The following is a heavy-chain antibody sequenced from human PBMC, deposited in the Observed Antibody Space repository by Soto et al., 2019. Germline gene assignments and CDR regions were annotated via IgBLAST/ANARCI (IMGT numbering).Heavy chain of an antibody. D-gene: IGHD6-6*01. Sequence: SVKVSCKASGGTFSSYAISWVRQAPGQGLEWMGGIIPIFGTANYAQKFQGRVTTTADESTSTAYMELSSLRSEDTAVYYCARVAGTMRQLVQFFDYWGQGTLVTVSS. CDR3: ARVAGTMRQLVQFFDY. J-gene: IGHJ4*02. CDR1: GGTFSSYA. V-gene: IGHV1-69*13. CDR2: IIPIFGTA.